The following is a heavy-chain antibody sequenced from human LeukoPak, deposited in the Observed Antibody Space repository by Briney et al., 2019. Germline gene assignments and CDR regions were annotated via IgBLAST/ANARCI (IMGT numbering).Heavy chain of an antibody. J-gene: IGHJ4*02. CDR2: INGDGSST. Sequence: SGGSLRLSCAASGITFSNYWMHWVRQAPGKGLVWVSRINGDGSSTSYADSVKGRFTVSRDSAKSTLYLQMNSLRAEDTAVYYCASGYRDYGVGYWGQGTLVTVSS. D-gene: IGHD5-12*01. CDR3: ASGYRDYGVGY. CDR1: GITFSNYW. V-gene: IGHV3-74*01.